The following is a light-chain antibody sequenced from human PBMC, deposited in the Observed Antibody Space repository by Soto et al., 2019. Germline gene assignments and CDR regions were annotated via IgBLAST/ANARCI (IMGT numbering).Light chain of an antibody. CDR2: LNSDGSH. CDR3: QTWGTGIQV. J-gene: IGLJ3*02. Sequence: QAVVTQSPSASASLGASVKLTCTLSSGHSSYAIAWHQQQPEKGPRYLMKLNSDGSHSKGDGIPDRFSGSSSGAERYLTISGLQSEDEADYYCQTWGTGIQVFGGGTKLTVL. V-gene: IGLV4-69*01. CDR1: SGHSSYA.